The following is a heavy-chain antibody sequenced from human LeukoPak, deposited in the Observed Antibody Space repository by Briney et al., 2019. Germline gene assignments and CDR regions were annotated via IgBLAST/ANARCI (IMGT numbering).Heavy chain of an antibody. J-gene: IGHJ4*02. V-gene: IGHV3-48*01. D-gene: IGHD2-2*01. CDR3: ARAQVPKLDIVVVPAAGPFDY. CDR2: ISSSSSTI. CDR1: GFTFSSYS. Sequence: PGGSLRLSCAASGFTFSSYSMNWVRQAPGKGLEWVSYISSSSSTIYYADSVKGRFTISRNNAKNSLYLQMNILRAEDTAVYYCARAQVPKLDIVVVPAAGPFDYWGQGTLVTVSS.